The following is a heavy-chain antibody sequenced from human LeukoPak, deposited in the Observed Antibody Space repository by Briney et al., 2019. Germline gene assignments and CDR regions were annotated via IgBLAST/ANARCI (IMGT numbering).Heavy chain of an antibody. J-gene: IGHJ4*02. CDR3: ARLLRNIAAGVYYFDY. D-gene: IGHD6-13*01. CDR1: GYSFTSYW. Sequence: GESQKISCKGSGYSFTSYWIGWVRQMPGKGLEWMGIIYPGDSDTRYSPSFQGQVTISADKSISTAYLQWSSLKASDTAMYYCARLLRNIAAGVYYFDYWGQGTLVTVSS. V-gene: IGHV5-51*01. CDR2: IYPGDSDT.